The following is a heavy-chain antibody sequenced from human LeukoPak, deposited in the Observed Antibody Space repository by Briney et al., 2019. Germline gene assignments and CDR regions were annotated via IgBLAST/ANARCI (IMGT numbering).Heavy chain of an antibody. Sequence: ASVKVSCKASGYTFINYFMHWVRHAPGQGLEWMGIINPSGGTTSYAQNFQGRVTMTRDMSTSTVYMELSSLRSEDTAVYYCARDGDCTNGVCYTSLGYWGQGTLVTVSS. CDR3: ARDGDCTNGVCYTSLGY. J-gene: IGHJ4*02. V-gene: IGHV1-46*01. D-gene: IGHD2-8*01. CDR2: INPSGGTT. CDR1: GYTFINYF.